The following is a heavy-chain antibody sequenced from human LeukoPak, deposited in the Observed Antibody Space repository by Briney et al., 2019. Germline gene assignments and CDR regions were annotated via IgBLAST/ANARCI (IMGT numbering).Heavy chain of an antibody. Sequence: ASVKVSCKASGYTFTSYGISWVRQAPGQGLEWMGWSSAYNGNTNYAQKLQGRVTMTTDTSTSTAYMELRSLRSDDTAVYYCAIRQGIQLWGDAFDIWGQGTMVTVSS. V-gene: IGHV1-18*01. CDR1: GYTFTSYG. J-gene: IGHJ3*02. CDR2: SSAYNGNT. CDR3: AIRQGIQLWGDAFDI. D-gene: IGHD5-18*01.